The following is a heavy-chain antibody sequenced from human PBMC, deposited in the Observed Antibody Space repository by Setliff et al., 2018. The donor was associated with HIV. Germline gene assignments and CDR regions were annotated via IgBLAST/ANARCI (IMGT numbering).Heavy chain of an antibody. CDR1: GDSISSGGYY. CDR2: IYYSGAT. D-gene: IGHD5-12*01. CDR3: ASGRGAKGGYDYFGS. Sequence: SETLSLTCTVSGDSISSGGYYWSWIRQLPGKGLEWIGYIYYSGATYYNPSLKNRVTISLDTSKSQFSLKPTSVTAADTALYYCASGRGAKGGYDYFGSWGQGTLGTVSS. V-gene: IGHV4-31*03. J-gene: IGHJ4*02.